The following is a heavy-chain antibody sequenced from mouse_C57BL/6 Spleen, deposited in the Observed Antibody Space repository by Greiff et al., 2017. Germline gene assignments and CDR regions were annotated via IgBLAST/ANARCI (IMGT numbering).Heavy chain of an antibody. Sequence: VQLQQSGAELVKPGASVKLSCKASGYAFSSYWMNWVKRRPGQGIERLGQIYPGDGDTNSHGTFKGRATLPADNSSSTAYMQHSSLTSEYSAVYFGARGDAYWGQGTLVTVSA. CDR1: GYAFSSYW. J-gene: IGHJ3*01. CDR2: IYPGDGDT. V-gene: IGHV1-80*01. CDR3: ARGDAY.